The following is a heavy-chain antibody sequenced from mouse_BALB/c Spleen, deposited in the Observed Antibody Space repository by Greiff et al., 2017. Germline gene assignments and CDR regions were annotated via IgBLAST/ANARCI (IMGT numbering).Heavy chain of an antibody. CDR1: GFTFSSFG. CDR2: ISSGSSTI. D-gene: IGHD2-1*01. CDR3: ARGNGNYVGWFAY. Sequence: EVHLVESGGGLVQPGGSRKLSCAASGFTFSSFGMHWVRQAPEKGLEWVAYISSGSSTIYYADTVKGRFTISRDNPKNTLFLQMTSLRSEDTAMYYCARGNGNYVGWFAYWGQGTLVTVSA. J-gene: IGHJ3*01. V-gene: IGHV5-17*02.